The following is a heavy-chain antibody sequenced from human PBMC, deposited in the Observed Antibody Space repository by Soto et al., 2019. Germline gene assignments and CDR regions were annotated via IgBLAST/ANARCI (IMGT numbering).Heavy chain of an antibody. CDR1: GYTFTIYY. J-gene: IGHJ4*02. D-gene: IGHD3-10*01. CDR3: ARATMVRGVIPYY. V-gene: IGHV1-46*01. Sequence: EASVKVSCKASGYTFTIYYIHWIRQAPGQGLEWMGIINPSDGGATYAQKFQGRVTVTRDTSRSTVYMELSSLTSDDTAVYYCARATMVRGVIPYYWGQGTLVTVS. CDR2: INPSDGGA.